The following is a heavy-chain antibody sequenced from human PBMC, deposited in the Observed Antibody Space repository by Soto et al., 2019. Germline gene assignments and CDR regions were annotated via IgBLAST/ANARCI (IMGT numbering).Heavy chain of an antibody. CDR3: ASDGIQLWLSGRDRGDP. Sequence: SETLSLTCTVSGGSISSGNYYWSWIRQSPGKGLEWIGYIYSTGSSYYNPSLRSRVSMSVDTSKNQFSLNLSSVTAADTAVYFCASDGIQLWLSGRDRGDPWGQGTLGTVS. D-gene: IGHD5-18*01. J-gene: IGHJ5*02. CDR2: IYSTGSS. CDR1: GGSISSGNYY. V-gene: IGHV4-30-4*01.